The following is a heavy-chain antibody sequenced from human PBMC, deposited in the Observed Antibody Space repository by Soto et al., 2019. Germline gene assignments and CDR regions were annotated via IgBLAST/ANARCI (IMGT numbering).Heavy chain of an antibody. CDR1: GFTFSSYA. V-gene: IGHV3-30-3*01. D-gene: IGHD1-26*01. CDR2: ISYDGSNK. Sequence: QVQLVESGGGVVQPGRSLRLSCAASGFTFSSYAMHWVRQAPGKGLEWVAVISYDGSNKYYADSVKGRFTISRDNSKNTLYLQMNSLRAEDTAVYYCARDTTLGLVGAPIVAFDIWGQGTMVTVSS. CDR3: ARDTTLGLVGAPIVAFDI. J-gene: IGHJ3*02.